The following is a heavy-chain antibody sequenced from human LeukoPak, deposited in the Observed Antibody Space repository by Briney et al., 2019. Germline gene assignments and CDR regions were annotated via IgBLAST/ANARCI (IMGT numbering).Heavy chain of an antibody. V-gene: IGHV4-34*01. D-gene: IGHD5-12*01. CDR2: INHSGST. Sequence: SETPSLTCAVYGGSFSGYYWSWIRQPPGKGLEWIGEINHSGSTNYNPSLKSRVTISVDASKNQFSLKLSSVTAADTAVYYCARILSRWLQLPPYFDYWGQGTLVTVSS. CDR1: GGSFSGYY. J-gene: IGHJ4*02. CDR3: ARILSRWLQLPPYFDY.